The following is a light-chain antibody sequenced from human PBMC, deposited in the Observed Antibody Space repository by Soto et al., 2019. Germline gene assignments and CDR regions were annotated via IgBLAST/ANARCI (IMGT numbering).Light chain of an antibody. Sequence: ITLTQSPSSLSASVGDRVPITCRASQGVSIYLAWYQQKLGKAPKVLIYGASTLQAGVPSRFSGSGSGPDFTLTISSLQPEDFATYYCQQYYSFPPTFGQGTIVDIK. CDR1: QGVSIY. CDR3: QQYYSFPPT. J-gene: IGKJ1*01. CDR2: GAS. V-gene: IGKV1-9*01.